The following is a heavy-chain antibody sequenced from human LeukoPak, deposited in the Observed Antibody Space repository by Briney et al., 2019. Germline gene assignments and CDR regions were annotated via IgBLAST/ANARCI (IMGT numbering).Heavy chain of an antibody. CDR2: LLYNGNT. CDR3: TRRGSGNGGTYAGMDV. Sequence: PSETLSLTCTVAGGSISSDVHYWDWIRQAPGKGLEWIGSLLYNGNTWYNPSFESRVTISVDTSENQFSLRLTSVNAADTALYFCTRRGSGNGGTYAGMDVWGPGTSVTVSS. J-gene: IGHJ6*02. CDR1: GGSISSDVHY. V-gene: IGHV4-39*01. D-gene: IGHD1-26*01.